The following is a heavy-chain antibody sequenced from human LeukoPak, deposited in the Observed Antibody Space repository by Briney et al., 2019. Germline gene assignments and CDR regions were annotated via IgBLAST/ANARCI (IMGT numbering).Heavy chain of an antibody. CDR2: LGGDGTST. J-gene: IGHJ6*02. CDR3: TRDYYYSMDV. Sequence: GGSLRLSCAASGFAFNNHWMHWVRQAPGKGLAWVSRLGGDGTSTVYADSVKGRFTISRDNAKNTVYLQMNSLRAEDTAVYYCTRDYYYSMDVWGPGTTVTVSS. CDR1: GFAFNNHW. V-gene: IGHV3-74*01.